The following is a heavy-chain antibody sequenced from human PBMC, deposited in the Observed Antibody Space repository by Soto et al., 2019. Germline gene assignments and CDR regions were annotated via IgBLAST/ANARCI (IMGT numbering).Heavy chain of an antibody. V-gene: IGHV3-30-3*01. Sequence: QVKLVESGGGVVQPGKSLRLSCVASGFTFTSYAMHWVGQAPGKGLEWVAVISFDGTNTYYADSVKGRFTSSRDNSKNTIYLQMNSLRPEHTAVYYCASDHLYCSDSNCFRGYHGMDVWGQGTTVTVSS. D-gene: IGHD2-2*01. J-gene: IGHJ6*02. CDR1: GFTFTSYA. CDR3: ASDHLYCSDSNCFRGYHGMDV. CDR2: ISFDGTNT.